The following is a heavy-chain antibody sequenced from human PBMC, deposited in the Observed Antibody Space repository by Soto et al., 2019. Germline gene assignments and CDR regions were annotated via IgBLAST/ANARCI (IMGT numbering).Heavy chain of an antibody. CDR3: VKDQTGDLVWYFNL. CDR1: GFDFDRHA. J-gene: IGHJ2*01. V-gene: IGHV3-23*01. Sequence: EMQLSESGGGFIQPGGSLRLSCAASGFDFDRHAINWVRQAPGEGLEWVSSISGGGVTTYYADSVKGRFTITRDTIKNTVFLQMNTLRVEDTAVYYCVKDQTGDLVWYFNLWGRGTLVTVSS. D-gene: IGHD7-27*01. CDR2: ISGGGVTT.